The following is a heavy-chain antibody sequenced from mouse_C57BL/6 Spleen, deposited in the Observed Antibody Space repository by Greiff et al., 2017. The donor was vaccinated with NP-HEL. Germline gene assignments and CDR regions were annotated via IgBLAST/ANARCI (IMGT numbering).Heavy chain of an antibody. V-gene: IGHV1-82*01. CDR2: IYPGDGDP. D-gene: IGHD2-4*01. CDR3: ARLDDYHWYFDV. CDR1: GYAFSSSW. Sequence: VQLQESGPELVKPGASVKISCKASGYAFSSSWMNWVKQRPGKGLEWIGRIYPGDGDPNYNGKFKGKATLTADKSSSTAYMQLSSLTSEDSAVYFCARLDDYHWYFDVWGTGTTVTVSS. J-gene: IGHJ1*03.